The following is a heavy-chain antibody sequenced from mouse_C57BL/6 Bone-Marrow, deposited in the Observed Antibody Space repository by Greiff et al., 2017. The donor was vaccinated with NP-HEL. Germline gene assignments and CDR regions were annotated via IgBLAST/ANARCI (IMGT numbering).Heavy chain of an antibody. Sequence: EVQLQQSGAELVRPGASVKLSCTASGFNIKDDYMNWVKQRPEQGLEWIGWIDPENGDTEYASKFQGKATITADTSSNTAYLQLSSLTSEDTAVYYCTAPPLRAYWGQGTLVTVSA. J-gene: IGHJ3*01. V-gene: IGHV14-4*01. CDR2: IDPENGDT. CDR1: GFNIKDDY. CDR3: TAPPLRAY. D-gene: IGHD1-1*01.